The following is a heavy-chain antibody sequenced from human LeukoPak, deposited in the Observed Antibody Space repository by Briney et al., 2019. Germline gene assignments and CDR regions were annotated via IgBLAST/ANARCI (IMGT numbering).Heavy chain of an antibody. CDR3: ARVLRYYDFWSEGWFY. D-gene: IGHD3-3*01. J-gene: IGHJ4*02. V-gene: IGHV1-3*01. CDR1: GYTFTSYA. CDR2: INAGNGNT. Sequence: ASVKVSCKASGYTFTSYAMHWVRQAPGQRLEWMGWINAGNGNTKYSQKFQGRVTITRDTSTSTAYMELRSLRSDDTAVYYCARVLRYYDFWSEGWFYWGQGTLVTVSS.